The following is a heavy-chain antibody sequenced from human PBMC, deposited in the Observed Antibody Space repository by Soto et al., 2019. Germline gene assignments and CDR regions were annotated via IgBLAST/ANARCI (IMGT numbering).Heavy chain of an antibody. V-gene: IGHV3-9*01. CDR2: IAWDSGSI. CDR3: ARALPVGTVFDL. Sequence: GGSLRLSCAASGFTFDDHGMHWVRQAQGKGPEWVSGIAWDSGSIAYADSVKGRFTISRDNAKNSLYLQMISLRPDDTALYYCARALPVGTVFDLWGRGTMVTVSS. J-gene: IGHJ3*01. CDR1: GFTFDDHG.